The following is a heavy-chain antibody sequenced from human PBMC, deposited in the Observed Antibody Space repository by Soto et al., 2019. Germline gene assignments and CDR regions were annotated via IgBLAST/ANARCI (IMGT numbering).Heavy chain of an antibody. D-gene: IGHD3-10*01. J-gene: IGHJ3*02. Sequence: PGGSLRLSCAASGFTFSSYSMNWVRQAPGKGLEWVSSISSSSSYIYYADSVKGRFTISRDNAKNSLYLQMNSLRAEDTAVYYCAKVLLWFGEYDAFDIWGQGTMVTVSS. CDR2: ISSSSSYI. CDR1: GFTFSSYS. V-gene: IGHV3-21*01. CDR3: AKVLLWFGEYDAFDI.